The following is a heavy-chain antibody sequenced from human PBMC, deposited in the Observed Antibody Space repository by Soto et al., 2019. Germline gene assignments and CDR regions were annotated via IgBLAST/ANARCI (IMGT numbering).Heavy chain of an antibody. CDR2: IIPIFGTA. CDR1: GGTFSSYA. Sequence: QVQLVQSGAEVKKPGSSVKVSCKASGGTFSSYAISWVRQAPGQGLEWMGGIIPIFGTANYAQKFQGRVTITADESTSTAYMELSSLRSEDTAVYYCARGSYDFWSGYYTNSDYYYYGMDVWGQGTTVTVSS. V-gene: IGHV1-69*01. CDR3: ARGSYDFWSGYYTNSDYYYYGMDV. D-gene: IGHD3-3*01. J-gene: IGHJ6*02.